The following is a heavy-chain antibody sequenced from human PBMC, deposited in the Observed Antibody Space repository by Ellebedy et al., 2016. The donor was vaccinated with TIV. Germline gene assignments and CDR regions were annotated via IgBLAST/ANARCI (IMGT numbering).Heavy chain of an antibody. D-gene: IGHD3-10*01. CDR2: IRFDGNNA. CDR1: GFIFSNSG. Sequence: GESLKISCAASGFIFSNSGMNWVRQAPGKGLEWVAFIRFDGNNAYYADSAKGRFTISRANSKNTLYLQMDSLRVEETAVYYCASDRGNYGGAPYNGMDIWGQGTTVTVSS. J-gene: IGHJ6*02. CDR3: ASDRGNYGGAPYNGMDI. V-gene: IGHV3-30*02.